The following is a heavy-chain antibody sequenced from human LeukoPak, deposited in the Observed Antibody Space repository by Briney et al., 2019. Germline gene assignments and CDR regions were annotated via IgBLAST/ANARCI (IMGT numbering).Heavy chain of an antibody. CDR1: GFTFSSYS. J-gene: IGHJ3*02. CDR3: AKDRGCSSTSCHMPDAFDI. Sequence: GGSLRLSFAASGFTFSSYSMNWVRQAPGKGLEWVSSISSSSSYIYYADSVKGRFTISRDNAKDSPYLQMNSLRAEDTAVYYCAKDRGCSSTSCHMPDAFDIWGQGTMVTVSS. CDR2: ISSSSSYI. D-gene: IGHD2-2*01. V-gene: IGHV3-21*01.